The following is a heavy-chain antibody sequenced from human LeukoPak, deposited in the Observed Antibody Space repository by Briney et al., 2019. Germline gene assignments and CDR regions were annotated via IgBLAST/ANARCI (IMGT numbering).Heavy chain of an antibody. Sequence: ASVKVSCKASGYTFTSYYMHWVRQAPGQGLEWMGIINPSGGSTSYAQKFQGRVTMTRDTSTSTVYMELSSLRSEDTAVYYCARDWGGHSSGYYSALDYWGQGTLVTVSS. CDR3: ARDWGGHSSGYYSALDY. D-gene: IGHD3-22*01. CDR1: GYTFTSYY. V-gene: IGHV1-46*01. J-gene: IGHJ4*02. CDR2: INPSGGST.